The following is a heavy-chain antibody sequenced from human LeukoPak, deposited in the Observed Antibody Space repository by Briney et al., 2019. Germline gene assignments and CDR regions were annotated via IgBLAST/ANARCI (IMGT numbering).Heavy chain of an antibody. CDR1: RYTFTSYY. D-gene: IGHD3-10*01. Sequence: GASVKVSCKASRYTFTSYYIHWVRQAPGQGLEWMGTINPSGGSTSYAQKFQGRVTMTRDTSTSTVYMELSSLRSEDTAVYYCARDRGLVRHTNWLDPWGQGTLVTVSS. V-gene: IGHV1-46*01. J-gene: IGHJ5*02. CDR2: INPSGGST. CDR3: ARDRGLVRHTNWLDP.